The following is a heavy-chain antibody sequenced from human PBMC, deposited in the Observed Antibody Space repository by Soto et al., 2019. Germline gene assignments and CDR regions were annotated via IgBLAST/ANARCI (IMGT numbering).Heavy chain of an antibody. CDR2: IYYSGTT. D-gene: IGHD5-18*01. CDR3: ARGRGYRYGPYYFDY. CDR1: GGSISSEGYY. Sequence: LSLTCTVSGGSISSEGYYWSWFRQLPGKGLEWIGDIYYSGTTYHNPSLRSRLTISGDASKNQFSLKLSSVTAADTALYYCARGRGYRYGPYYFDYWGQGTLVTVSS. V-gene: IGHV4-31*03. J-gene: IGHJ4*02.